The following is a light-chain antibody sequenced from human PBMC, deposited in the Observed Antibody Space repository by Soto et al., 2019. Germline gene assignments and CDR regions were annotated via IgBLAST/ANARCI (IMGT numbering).Light chain of an antibody. J-gene: IGKJ4*01. V-gene: IGKV3D-15*01. CDR3: QQYNSWHLT. CDR2: DIF. Sequence: EIVMTQSPATLSVSLGERATLSCRASHSVGIDLAWYQQKPGQAPRLGIYDIFTRATGVPTRISGSGSGTEFTLSTRSLQSEDFGVYSCQQYNSWHLTLGGGTKVDIK. CDR1: HSVGID.